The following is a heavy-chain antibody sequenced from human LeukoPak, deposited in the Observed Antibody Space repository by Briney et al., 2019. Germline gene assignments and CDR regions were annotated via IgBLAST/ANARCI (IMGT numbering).Heavy chain of an antibody. J-gene: IGHJ4*02. CDR2: MSAYNGNT. CDR1: GYTFTSYG. Sequence: ASVKVSCKSSGYTFTSYGISWVRQAPGQGLEWMGWMSAYNGNTNYAQKLQGRVTITTDTSTSTAYIELRSLRSDDTAVYYCAFYCSSTSCYDADFDYWGQGTLVTVSS. V-gene: IGHV1-18*04. D-gene: IGHD2-2*01. CDR3: AFYCSSTSCYDADFDY.